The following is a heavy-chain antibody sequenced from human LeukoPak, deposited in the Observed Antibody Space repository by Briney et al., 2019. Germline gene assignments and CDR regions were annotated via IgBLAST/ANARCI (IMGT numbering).Heavy chain of an antibody. CDR2: ISYDGSNK. Sequence: GGSLRLSCAASGFTFSSYAMHWVRQAPGKGLEWVAVISYDGSNKYYADPVKGRFTISRDNSKNTLYLQMNSLRAEDTAVYYCASAEEPYSSSSFDYWGQGTLVTVSS. CDR1: GFTFSSYA. D-gene: IGHD6-13*01. CDR3: ASAEEPYSSSSFDY. J-gene: IGHJ4*02. V-gene: IGHV3-30-3*01.